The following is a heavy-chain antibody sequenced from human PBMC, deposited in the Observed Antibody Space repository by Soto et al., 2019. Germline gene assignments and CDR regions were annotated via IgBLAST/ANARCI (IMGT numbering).Heavy chain of an antibody. J-gene: IGHJ4*02. CDR3: AQHSSSWYFPQVYFDY. CDR2: IYWNDDK. Sequence: SGPTLVNPTQTLTLTCTFSGFSLSTSGVGVGWIRQPPGKALEWLALIYWNDDKRYSPSLKSRLTITKDTSKNQVVLTMTNMDPVDTATYYCAQHSSSWYFPQVYFDYWGQGTLVTVSS. CDR1: GFSLSTSGVG. D-gene: IGHD6-13*01. V-gene: IGHV2-5*01.